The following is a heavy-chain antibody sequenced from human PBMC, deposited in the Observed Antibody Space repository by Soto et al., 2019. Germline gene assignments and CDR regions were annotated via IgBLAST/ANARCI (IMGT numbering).Heavy chain of an antibody. CDR2: ISWNSGHI. Sequence: EVQLVESGGGLAQPGRSLRLACEASGFRLDKYAMHWVRQAPGKGLEWVSGISWNSGHIGYADSVKGRFTISRDNAKNALYMQTNSKTTEAMVLYYCAKDVGKGDSGGRYYYYYYRKDAWGQGTTVTVSS. J-gene: IGHJ6*02. CDR3: AKDVGKGDSGGRYYYYYYRKDA. CDR1: GFRLDKYA. D-gene: IGHD6-19*01. V-gene: IGHV3-9*03.